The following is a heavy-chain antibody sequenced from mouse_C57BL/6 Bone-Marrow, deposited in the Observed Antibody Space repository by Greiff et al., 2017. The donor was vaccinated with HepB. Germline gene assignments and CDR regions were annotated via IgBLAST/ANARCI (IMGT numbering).Heavy chain of an antibody. CDR1: GFNIKDDY. CDR3: TTFTTVVAMDAMDY. J-gene: IGHJ4*01. V-gene: IGHV14-4*01. D-gene: IGHD1-1*01. Sequence: EVQLQQSGAELVRPGASVKLSCTASGFNIKDDYMHWVKQRPEQGLEWIGWIDPENGDTEYASKFQGKATITADTSSNTAYLQLSSLTSEDTAVYYCTTFTTVVAMDAMDYWGQGTSVTVSS. CDR2: IDPENGDT.